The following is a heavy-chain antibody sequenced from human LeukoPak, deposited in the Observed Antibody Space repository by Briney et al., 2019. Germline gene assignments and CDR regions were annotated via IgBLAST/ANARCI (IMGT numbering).Heavy chain of an antibody. CDR1: GFTFSSYE. CDR2: ISSSGSTI. D-gene: IGHD1-26*01. CDR3: ARVESYSMGVDY. V-gene: IGHV3-48*03. J-gene: IGHJ4*02. Sequence: GGSLRLSCAASGFTFSSYEMNWVRQAPGKGLEWVSYISSSGSTIYYADSVKGRFTISRDNAKNSLYLQMNSLRAEDTAVYYCARVESYSMGVDYWGQGTLVTVSS.